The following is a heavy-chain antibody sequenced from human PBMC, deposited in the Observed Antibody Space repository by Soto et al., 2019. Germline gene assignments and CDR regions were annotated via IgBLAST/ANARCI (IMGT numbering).Heavy chain of an antibody. V-gene: IGHV1-8*01. CDR2: MNPNSGNT. D-gene: IGHD5-18*01. Sequence: ASVKVSCTASGYTFTSYDINWVRQATGQGLEWMGWMNPNSGNTGYAQKFQGRVTMTRNTSISTAYMELSSLRSEDTAVYYCARGRLDSYGYHDSYWGQGTLVTV. J-gene: IGHJ4*02. CDR1: GYTFTSYD. CDR3: ARGRLDSYGYHDSY.